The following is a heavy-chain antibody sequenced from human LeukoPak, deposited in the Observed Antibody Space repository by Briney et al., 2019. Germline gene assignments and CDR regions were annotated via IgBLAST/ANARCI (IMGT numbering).Heavy chain of an antibody. J-gene: IGHJ4*02. D-gene: IGHD1-14*01. V-gene: IGHV3-23*01. CDR2: AGDSGGST. Sequence: PGWSLRLSCAASGFTFSSYVMSWVRQAPGKGLEWVSPAGDSGGSTYYADSVKGRFTISRDNSKNTLYLDMNSLRADDTAVYYCAKGYGGSNNPGRYWGQGKLVTVSS. CDR3: AKGYGGSNNPGRY. CDR1: GFTFSSYV.